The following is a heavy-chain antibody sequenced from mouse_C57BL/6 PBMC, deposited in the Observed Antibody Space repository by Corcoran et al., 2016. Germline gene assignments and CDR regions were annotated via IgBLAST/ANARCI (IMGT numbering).Heavy chain of an antibody. V-gene: IGHV1-18*01. CDR1: GYTFTDYN. CDR2: INPNNGGT. CDR3: ARSSFDYDVLYAMDY. J-gene: IGHJ4*01. Sequence: EVQLQQSGPELVKPGASVKIPCKASGYTFTDYNMDWVKQSHGKSLEWIGDINPNNGGTIYNQKFKGKATLTVDKSSSTAYMELRSLTSEDTAVYYCARSSFDYDVLYAMDYWGQGTSVTVSS. D-gene: IGHD2-4*01.